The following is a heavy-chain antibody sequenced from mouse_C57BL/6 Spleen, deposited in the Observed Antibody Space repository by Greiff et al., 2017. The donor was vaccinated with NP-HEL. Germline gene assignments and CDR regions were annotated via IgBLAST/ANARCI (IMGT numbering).Heavy chain of an antibody. Sequence: QVQLQQPGTELVKPGASVTLSCKASGYTFTSYWMHWVTQRPGQGLEWIGNINPSNGGTNYNEKFKSKATLTVDTSSSTAYMQLSSLTSEDSAVYYCARKGYYGSNYAMDYWGQGTSVTVSS. V-gene: IGHV1-53*01. CDR2: INPSNGGT. D-gene: IGHD1-1*01. CDR3: ARKGYYGSNYAMDY. J-gene: IGHJ4*01. CDR1: GYTFTSYW.